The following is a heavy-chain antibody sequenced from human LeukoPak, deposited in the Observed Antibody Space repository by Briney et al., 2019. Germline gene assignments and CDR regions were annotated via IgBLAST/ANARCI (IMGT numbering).Heavy chain of an antibody. CDR2: IYTSGST. V-gene: IGHV4-61*02. Sequence: SQTLSLTCTVSGGSISSGSYYWSWIRQPAGKGLEWIGRIYTSGSTNYNPSLKSRVTISVDTSKNQLSLNLSSVTAADTAVYYCARSDGYGLVGIWGQGTMVTVSS. CDR3: ARSDGYGLVGI. D-gene: IGHD3-10*01. CDR1: GGSISSGSYY. J-gene: IGHJ3*02.